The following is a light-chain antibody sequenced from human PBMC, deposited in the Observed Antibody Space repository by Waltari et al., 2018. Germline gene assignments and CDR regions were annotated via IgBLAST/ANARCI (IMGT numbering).Light chain of an antibody. Sequence: QSALIQPASVSGSPGQSITISCTGSSRDIGGYDFVPWYQRRPGKAPQLLISDFSRRPSAVSNRFSGSKSGNRASLTISGLRPEDEGDYYCSSYTSRNTHVIFGGGTKLTVL. V-gene: IGLV2-14*03. CDR1: SRDIGGYDF. CDR3: SSYTSRNTHVI. J-gene: IGLJ2*01. CDR2: DFS.